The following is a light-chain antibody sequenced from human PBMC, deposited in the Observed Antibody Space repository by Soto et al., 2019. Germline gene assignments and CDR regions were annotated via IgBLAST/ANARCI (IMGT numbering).Light chain of an antibody. CDR2: GAS. J-gene: IGKJ1*01. CDR3: QQYGSSWT. V-gene: IGKV3-20*01. Sequence: EIVLTQSPGTLSLSPGERATLSCRASQSVSSNYLAWYQQKPGQAPRLLIYGASSRATGIPDRFSGSGSGTGFTLTISRLEPEDFAVYYCQQYGSSWTFGQGTKVDIK. CDR1: QSVSSNY.